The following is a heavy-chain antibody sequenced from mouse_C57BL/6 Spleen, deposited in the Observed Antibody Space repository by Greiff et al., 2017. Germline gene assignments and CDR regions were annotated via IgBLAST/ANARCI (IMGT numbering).Heavy chain of an antibody. CDR1: GYAFSSYW. J-gene: IGHJ4*01. CDR2: IYPGDGDT. CDR3: ASTGTGYAMDY. D-gene: IGHD4-1*01. V-gene: IGHV1-80*01. Sequence: VKLMESGAELVKPGASVKISCKASGYAFSSYWMNWVKQRPGKGLEWIGQIYPGDGDTNYNGKFKGKATLTADKSSSTAYMQLSSLTSEDSAVYFCASTGTGYAMDYWGQGTSVTVSS.